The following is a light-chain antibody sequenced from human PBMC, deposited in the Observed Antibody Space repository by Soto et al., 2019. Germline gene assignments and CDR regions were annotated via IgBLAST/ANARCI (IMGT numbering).Light chain of an antibody. CDR3: SSYTTGSTYV. Sequence: QSALTQPASVSGSPGQSITISCTGTSSDVGVYDFVSWYQQHPGKAPKYLIYEVNNRPSGVSNRFSGSKSGNTASLTISVLQAEDEADYYCSSYTTGSTYVFGTGTKLTVL. CDR1: SSDVGVYDF. CDR2: EVN. J-gene: IGLJ1*01. V-gene: IGLV2-14*01.